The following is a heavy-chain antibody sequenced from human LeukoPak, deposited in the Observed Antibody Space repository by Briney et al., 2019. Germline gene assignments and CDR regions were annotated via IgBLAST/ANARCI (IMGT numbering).Heavy chain of an antibody. D-gene: IGHD4-17*01. CDR1: GGTLSSYA. CDR3: ARDLAYGDYYYYGMDV. V-gene: IGHV1-69*06. CDR2: IIPISATA. Sequence: GASVKVSCKASGGTLSSYAINWVRQAPGQGLEWMGGIIPISATANYAQRFQGRVTITADKSTNTAYMELSSLRSEDTAVYYCARDLAYGDYYYYGMDVWGKGTTVTVSS. J-gene: IGHJ6*04.